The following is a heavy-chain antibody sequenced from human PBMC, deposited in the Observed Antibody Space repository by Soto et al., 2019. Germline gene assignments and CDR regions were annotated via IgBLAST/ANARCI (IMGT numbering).Heavy chain of an antibody. Sequence: QVELAESGGGAVQPGRSLRLSCAASGFIFDSHGMHWVRQAPGKGLEWVAVIWDDGINKYYADSVKGRFTISRDNSNNTVFLHMSSLRPEDTGLYYCARGGGYNFGSPKVDYWGQGAQVTVSS. V-gene: IGHV3-33*01. D-gene: IGHD5-12*01. CDR1: GFIFDSHG. J-gene: IGHJ4*02. CDR2: IWDDGINK. CDR3: ARGGGYNFGSPKVDY.